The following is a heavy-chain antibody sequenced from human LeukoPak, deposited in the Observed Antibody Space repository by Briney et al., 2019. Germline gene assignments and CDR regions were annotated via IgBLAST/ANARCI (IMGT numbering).Heavy chain of an antibody. D-gene: IGHD6-13*01. V-gene: IGHV3-64D*06. CDR3: VKGGSSSWYDYTFDY. CDR2: VSSNGGST. Sequence: GGSLRLSCSASGFTFSAYAMHWVRQAPGKGLEYVSAVSSNGGSTYYAESVKGRFTISRDNSKNTLYLQMSGLRTEDTALYYCVKGGSSSWYDYTFDYWGQGTLVAVSS. CDR1: GFTFSAYA. J-gene: IGHJ4*01.